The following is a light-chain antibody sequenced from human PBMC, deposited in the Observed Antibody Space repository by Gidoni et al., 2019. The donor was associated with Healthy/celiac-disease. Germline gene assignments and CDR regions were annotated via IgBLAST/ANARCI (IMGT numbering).Light chain of an antibody. J-gene: IGKJ2*01. CDR2: GAS. CDR1: QSVSSN. V-gene: IGKV3-15*01. Sequence: EIVMTQPPATLSVSPGERATLSCRASQSVSSNFAWYQQKPGQAPRLLIYGASTRATGIPARFSGSGSGTEFTLTISSLQSEDFAVYYCQQYNNWPPMYTFGQGTKLEIK. CDR3: QQYNNWPPMYT.